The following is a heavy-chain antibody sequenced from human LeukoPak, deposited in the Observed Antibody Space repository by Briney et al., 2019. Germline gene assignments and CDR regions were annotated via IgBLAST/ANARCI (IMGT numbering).Heavy chain of an antibody. D-gene: IGHD2-15*01. J-gene: IGHJ3*02. V-gene: IGHV4-34*01. Sequence: PPETLSLTCAVYGGSFSGYYWSWIRQPPGKGLEWIGEINHSGSTNYNPSLKSRVTISVDTSKNQFSLKLSSVTAADTAVYYCARGRRGGGWYWNAFDIWGQGTMVTVSS. CDR1: GGSFSGYY. CDR2: INHSGST. CDR3: ARGRRGGGWYWNAFDI.